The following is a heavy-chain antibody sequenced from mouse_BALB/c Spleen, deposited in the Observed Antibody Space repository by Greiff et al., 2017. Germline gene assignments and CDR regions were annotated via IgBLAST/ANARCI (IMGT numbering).Heavy chain of an antibody. CDR1: GYSITSDYA. CDR3: ARFDGYYAMDY. V-gene: IGHV3-2*02. Sequence: EVKLVESGPGLVKPSQSLSLTCTVTGYSITSDYAWNWIRQFPGNKLEWMGYIRYSGSTSYNPSLKSRISITRDTSKNQFFLQLNSVTTEDTATYYCARFDGYYAMDYWGQGTSVTVSS. J-gene: IGHJ4*01. CDR2: IRYSGST.